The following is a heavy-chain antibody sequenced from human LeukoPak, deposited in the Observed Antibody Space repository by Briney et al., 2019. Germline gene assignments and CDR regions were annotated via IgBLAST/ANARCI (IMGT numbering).Heavy chain of an antibody. CDR2: LWYDGSNK. V-gene: IGHV3-33*06. Sequence: GGSLRLSGVASGFNFSSYVMHWVRQAPGKGLEWVAVLWYDGSNKYSADSVKGRFTFSRDNSKNTLYLQMNSLRADDTAVYYCAKDMTEGVLSMDVWGQGTTVTVSS. D-gene: IGHD2-8*02. CDR3: AKDMTEGVLSMDV. J-gene: IGHJ6*02. CDR1: GFNFSSYV.